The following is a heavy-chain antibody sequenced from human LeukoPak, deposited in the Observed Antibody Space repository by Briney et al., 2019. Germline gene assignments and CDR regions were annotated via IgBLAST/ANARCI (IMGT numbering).Heavy chain of an antibody. D-gene: IGHD3-10*01. CDR3: ARGGYSGDFDY. CDR2: INHSEST. CDR1: GGSFSGYY. Sequence: PSETLPLTCAVYGGSFSGYYWSWIRQPPGKGLEWIGGINHSESTNYNPSLKSRVTISVDTSKNQFSLKLSSVTAADTAVYYCARGGYSGDFDYWGQGTLVTVSS. J-gene: IGHJ4*02. V-gene: IGHV4-34*01.